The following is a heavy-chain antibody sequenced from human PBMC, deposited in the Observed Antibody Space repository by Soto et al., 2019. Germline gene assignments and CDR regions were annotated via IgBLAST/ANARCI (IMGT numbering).Heavy chain of an antibody. CDR3: VKVSTFYDILTGYYSTNFFDP. CDR2: ISSDGDIA. CDR1: GFTFSEYS. J-gene: IGHJ5*02. Sequence: PGGSLRLSCSASGFTFSEYSMHWVRQAPGKGLQYVSTISSDGDIAYYADSVKGRFTISRDNSKNTLYLQMNSLRPEDTAMYYCVKVSTFYDILTGYYSTNFFDPWGQGTLVTVSS. V-gene: IGHV3-64D*06. D-gene: IGHD3-9*01.